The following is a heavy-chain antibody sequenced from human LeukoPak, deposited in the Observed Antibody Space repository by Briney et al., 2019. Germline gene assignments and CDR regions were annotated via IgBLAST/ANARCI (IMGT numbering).Heavy chain of an antibody. J-gene: IGHJ6*03. CDR1: GFTFSSYE. Sequence: GGSLRLSCAASGFTFSSYEMSWIRQAPGKGLEWVSYISSSGSTIYYADSVKGGFTISRGNAKISVYLQMNSLRAEDTAVYYCARVGYTMVRGGGAYYYYYYMDVWGKGTTVTISS. D-gene: IGHD3-10*01. V-gene: IGHV3-48*03. CDR2: ISSSGSTI. CDR3: ARVGYTMVRGGGAYYYYYYMDV.